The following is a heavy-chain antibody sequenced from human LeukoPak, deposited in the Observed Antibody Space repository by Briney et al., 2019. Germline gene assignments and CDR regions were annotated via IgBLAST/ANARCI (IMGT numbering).Heavy chain of an antibody. J-gene: IGHJ4*02. CDR2: MHGGGST. CDR3: ARSNYYDSRRFDS. Sequence: GGSLRLSCAVSLFTVSGHYMSWVRQAPGRGLEWVSVMHGGGSTYYADSVKGRFTISRDNSKNTLYLQMHSLRAEDTAVYYCARSNYYDSRRFDSWGQGTLVTVSS. CDR1: LFTVSGHY. V-gene: IGHV3-53*01. D-gene: IGHD3-22*01.